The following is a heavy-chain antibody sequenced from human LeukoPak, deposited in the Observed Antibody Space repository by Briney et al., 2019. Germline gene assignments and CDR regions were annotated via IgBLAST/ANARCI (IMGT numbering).Heavy chain of an antibody. Sequence: ASVKVSCKASGYTFTSYGISWVRQAPGQGLEWMGWISAYNGNTNYAQKLKGRVTMTTGTSTSTASMELRSLRSDDTAVYYCARAYRYGDAGVDYWGQGTLVTVSS. D-gene: IGHD4-17*01. CDR1: GYTFTSYG. CDR2: ISAYNGNT. CDR3: ARAYRYGDAGVDY. V-gene: IGHV1-18*01. J-gene: IGHJ4*02.